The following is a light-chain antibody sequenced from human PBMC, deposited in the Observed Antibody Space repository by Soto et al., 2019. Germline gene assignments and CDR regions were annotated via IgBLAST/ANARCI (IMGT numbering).Light chain of an antibody. J-gene: IGLJ2*01. V-gene: IGLV2-14*01. Sequence: QSALTQPASVSGSPGQSITISCTGTSSDVGGYNYVSWYQQHPGTAPKLMIYEVTHRPSGVSNRFSGSKSGNTASLTISGLQAEDEADYYCSSYISTNTVLFGGGTKLPS. CDR3: SSYISTNTVL. CDR1: SSDVGGYNY. CDR2: EVT.